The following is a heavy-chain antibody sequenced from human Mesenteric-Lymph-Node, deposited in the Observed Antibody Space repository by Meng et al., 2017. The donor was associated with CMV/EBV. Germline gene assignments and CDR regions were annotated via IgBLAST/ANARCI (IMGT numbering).Heavy chain of an antibody. Sequence: GESLKISCAASGFTFSSYSMNWVRQTPGKGLEWVSYISGSSTTIYYADSVKGRFTISRDNAKNSLYLQMNSLRAEDTAVYYCARDLYGDQNYWGQGTLVTVSS. CDR2: ISGSSTTI. J-gene: IGHJ4*02. CDR3: ARDLYGDQNY. D-gene: IGHD4-17*01. V-gene: IGHV3-48*04. CDR1: GFTFSSYS.